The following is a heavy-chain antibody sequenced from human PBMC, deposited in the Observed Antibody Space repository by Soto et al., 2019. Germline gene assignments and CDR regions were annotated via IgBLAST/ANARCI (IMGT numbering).Heavy chain of an antibody. J-gene: IGHJ4*02. CDR2: ISGSGGST. CDR3: AKVGGDILTGYAKPPFDY. CDR1: GFTFSSYA. V-gene: IGHV3-23*01. D-gene: IGHD3-9*01. Sequence: VRLSCAASGFTFSSYAMSWVRQAPGKGLEWVSAISGSGGSTYYADSVKGRFTISRDNSKNTLYLQMNSLRAEDTAVYYCAKVGGDILTGYAKPPFDYRGQGTLVTVSS.